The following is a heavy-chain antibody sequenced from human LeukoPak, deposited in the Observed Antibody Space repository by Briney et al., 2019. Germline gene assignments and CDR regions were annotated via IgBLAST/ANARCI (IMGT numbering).Heavy chain of an antibody. CDR3: ARDLSGGSSGWWNYYYYYMDV. D-gene: IGHD6-19*01. J-gene: IGHJ6*03. Sequence: SETLSLTCTVSGGSISSSSYYWGWIRQPPGKGLEWIGSIYYSGSTYYNPSLKSRVTISVDTSKNQFSLKLSSVTAADTAVYYCARDLSGGSSGWWNYYYYYMDVWGKGTTVTVSS. CDR1: GGSISSSSYY. V-gene: IGHV4-39*07. CDR2: IYYSGST.